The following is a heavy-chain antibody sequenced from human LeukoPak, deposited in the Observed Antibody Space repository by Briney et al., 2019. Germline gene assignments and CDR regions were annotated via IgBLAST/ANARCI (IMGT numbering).Heavy chain of an antibody. Sequence: GGSLRLSCAASGFTFNSYAMSWVRQAPGKGLEWVSAISGSGGSTYYADSVKGRFTISRDNSKNTLYLQMNSLRAEDTAVYYCAKEGDSSGYLYYFDYWGQGTLVTVSS. J-gene: IGHJ4*02. CDR1: GFTFNSYA. CDR3: AKEGDSSGYLYYFDY. D-gene: IGHD3-22*01. CDR2: ISGSGGST. V-gene: IGHV3-23*01.